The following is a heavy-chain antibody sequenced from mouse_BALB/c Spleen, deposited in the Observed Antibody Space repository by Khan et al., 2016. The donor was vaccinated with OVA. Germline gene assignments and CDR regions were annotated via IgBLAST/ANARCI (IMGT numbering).Heavy chain of an antibody. Sequence: QIQLVQSGPELKTPGETVKISCKASGFILTNYGLPWVKQAPGKGLEWLSRINTYTGEPIFGDDFKGRFAFSLVTSASTAYLQSNNPKDEDTATYFCARDYGNCGDFGGWGEWTTVTVCS. CDR1: GFILTNYG. D-gene: IGHD2-1*01. V-gene: IGHV9-3-1*01. CDR2: INTYTGEP. J-gene: IGHJ1*01. CDR3: ARDYGNCGDFGG.